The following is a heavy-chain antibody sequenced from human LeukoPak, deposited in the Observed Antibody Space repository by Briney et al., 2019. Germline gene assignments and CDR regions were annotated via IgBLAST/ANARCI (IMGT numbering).Heavy chain of an antibody. D-gene: IGHD1/OR15-1a*01. J-gene: IGHJ6*04. CDR3: ARFRITATLDV. CDR1: GFIFSNYW. V-gene: IGHV3-7*01. Sequence: GGSLRLSCAASGFIFSNYWMSWVRQAPGKGLEWVANIRPDGSEEYYVDSLKGRFTISRDNARNSLYLQVNSLRAEDTAVYSCARFRITATLDVWGKGTTVTVSS. CDR2: IRPDGSEE.